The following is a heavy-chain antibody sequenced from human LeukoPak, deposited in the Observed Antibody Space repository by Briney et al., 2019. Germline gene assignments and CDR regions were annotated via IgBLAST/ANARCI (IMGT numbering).Heavy chain of an antibody. D-gene: IGHD3-10*01. V-gene: IGHV3-53*01. CDR1: GFKVSSND. J-gene: IGHJ4*02. CDR2: IYNGGGTI. Sequence: GGSLRLSCAVSGFKVSSNDMNWVRQAPGKGLEWVSIIYNGGGTIYYADSVQGRFTISRDNSKNTLYLQMNSLRAEDTALYYCARDAFMGYWGQGTLVTVSS. CDR3: ARDAFMGY.